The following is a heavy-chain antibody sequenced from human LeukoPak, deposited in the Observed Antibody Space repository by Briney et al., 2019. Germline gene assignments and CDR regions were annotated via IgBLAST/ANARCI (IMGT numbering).Heavy chain of an antibody. CDR3: ARQADDLELPDY. V-gene: IGHV4-4*07. J-gene: IGHJ4*02. CDR2: IYTSGST. CDR1: GGSISSYY. D-gene: IGHD1-7*01. Sequence: SETLSLTCTVSGGSISSYYWSWIRQPAGKGLEWIGRIYTSGSTNYNPSLKSRVTISVDTSKNQFSLKLSSVTAADTAVYYCARQADDLELPDYWSQGTLVTVSS.